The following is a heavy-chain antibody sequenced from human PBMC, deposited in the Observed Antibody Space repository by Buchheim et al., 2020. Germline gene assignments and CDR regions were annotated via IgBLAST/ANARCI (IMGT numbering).Heavy chain of an antibody. J-gene: IGHJ6*02. CDR3: ARVGPDGWDMDV. D-gene: IGHD1-26*01. Sequence: EVQLVESGGGLVRPGGSLRLSCGASGFTFSTHAMNWVRQAPGKGLEWVSYIGTTSSSGKTIYYADSVKGRITISRDNGKQSLYLQMNSVRAEDTAVYYCARVGPDGWDMDVWGLGTT. V-gene: IGHV3-48*01. CDR2: IGTTSSSGKTI. CDR1: GFTFSTHA.